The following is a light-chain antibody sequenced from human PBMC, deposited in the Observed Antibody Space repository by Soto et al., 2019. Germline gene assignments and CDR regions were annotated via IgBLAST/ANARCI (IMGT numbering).Light chain of an antibody. CDR1: QTISTW. CDR3: QQYNTYLS. CDR2: DAS. Sequence: DIQVTQSPPTLSASVGDRVTLTCRASQTISTWMAWYQQKPGKAPKLLVYDASTLQSGFASRFSGSGSGTEFTLTISSLQPDDVATYYCQQYNTYLSFGQGTKV. J-gene: IGKJ1*01. V-gene: IGKV1-5*01.